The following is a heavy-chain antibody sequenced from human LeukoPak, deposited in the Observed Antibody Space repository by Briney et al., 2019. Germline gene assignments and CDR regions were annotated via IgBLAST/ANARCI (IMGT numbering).Heavy chain of an antibody. J-gene: IGHJ6*02. V-gene: IGHV4-59*08. CDR3: ARVRGGMDV. CDR1: GVSISSYY. CDR2: IYYSGST. Sequence: SETLSLTCTVSGVSISSYYWTWIRQPPGKGLEWIGYIYYSGSTNYNPSLKSRVTISVDTSKNQFSLKLSSVTAADTAVYYCARVRGGMDVWGQGTTVTVSS. D-gene: IGHD3-10*01.